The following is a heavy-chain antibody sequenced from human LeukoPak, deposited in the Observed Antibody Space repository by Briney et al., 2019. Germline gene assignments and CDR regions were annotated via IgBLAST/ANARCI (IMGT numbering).Heavy chain of an antibody. J-gene: IGHJ4*02. Sequence: GGSLRLSCAASGVTFSGFAMSWVRQAPGKGLEWLSAISGSADNTSYADSVKGLFTISRDNTKNTLYLQRTSLRAEDTATYYCATLAVDSPASSYLDAWGPGTLVTVSS. V-gene: IGHV3-23*01. CDR3: ATLAVDSPASSYLDA. D-gene: IGHD3-22*01. CDR1: GVTFSGFA. CDR2: ISGSADNT.